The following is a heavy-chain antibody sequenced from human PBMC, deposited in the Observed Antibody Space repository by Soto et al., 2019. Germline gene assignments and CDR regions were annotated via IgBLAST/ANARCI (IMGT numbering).Heavy chain of an antibody. J-gene: IGHJ6*02. CDR2: ISYDGSNK. Sequence: LRLSCAASGFTFSSYAMHWVRQAPGKGLEWVAVISYDGSNKYYADSVKGRFTISRDNSKNTLYLQMNSLRAEDRAVYYCAREVSLYYYGMDVWGQGTTVTVSS. V-gene: IGHV3-30-3*01. CDR1: GFTFSSYA. D-gene: IGHD3-16*02. CDR3: AREVSLYYYGMDV.